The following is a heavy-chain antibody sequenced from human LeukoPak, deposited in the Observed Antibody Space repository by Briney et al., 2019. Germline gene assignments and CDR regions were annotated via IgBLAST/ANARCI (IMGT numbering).Heavy chain of an antibody. J-gene: IGHJ4*02. D-gene: IGHD3-22*01. CDR3: AREDYYDSGSNDY. V-gene: IGHV1-8*03. CDR1: GCTFTSYD. Sequence: ASVKVSCKASGCTFTSYDINWVRQATGQGLEWMGWMNPYTGQTAFAQKFQGRVTITRNTSISTAYMELSSLRSEDTAMYYCAREDYYDSGSNDYWGQGTLVTVSS. CDR2: MNPYTGQT.